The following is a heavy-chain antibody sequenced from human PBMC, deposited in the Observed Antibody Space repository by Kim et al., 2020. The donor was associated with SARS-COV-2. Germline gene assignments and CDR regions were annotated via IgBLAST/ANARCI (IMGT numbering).Heavy chain of an antibody. CDR3: ASSSVATILGY. J-gene: IGHJ4*02. CDR1: GGSISSSNW. D-gene: IGHD5-12*01. Sequence: SETLSLTCAISGGSISSSNWWSWVRQPPGKGLEWIGEIYHSGSTNYNPSLKSRVTLSVDKSKNQFSLNLSSVTAADTAVYYCASSSVATILGYWGQGTLVTVSS. CDR2: IYHSGST. V-gene: IGHV4-4*02.